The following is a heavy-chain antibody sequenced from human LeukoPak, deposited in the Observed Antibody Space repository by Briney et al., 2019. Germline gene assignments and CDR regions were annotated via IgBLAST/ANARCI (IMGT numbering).Heavy chain of an antibody. D-gene: IGHD2-2*01. J-gene: IGHJ5*02. CDR2: ISSSGSTI. Sequence: GGSLRLSCAASGFTFSDYYMSWNRQAPGKGLEWVSYISSSGSTIYYADSVKGRFTISRDNAKNSLYLQMNSLRAEDTAVYYCARVGLVGLPAAYNWFDPWGQGTLVTVSS. V-gene: IGHV3-11*04. CDR3: ARVGLVGLPAAYNWFDP. CDR1: GFTFSDYY.